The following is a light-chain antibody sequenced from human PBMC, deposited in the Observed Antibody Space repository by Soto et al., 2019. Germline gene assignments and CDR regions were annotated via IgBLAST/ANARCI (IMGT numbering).Light chain of an antibody. CDR3: LQHSDYPFT. Sequence: DIQMTQSPSSLSASVGDSVTITCRASQGIRDALGWYQQKPGKVPKRLIYSASSLQNGVPSRFSGSGSETVFTLTISSLQTEDFATYFCLQHSDYPFTFGQGTRLEI. V-gene: IGKV1-17*01. CDR1: QGIRDA. CDR2: SAS. J-gene: IGKJ2*01.